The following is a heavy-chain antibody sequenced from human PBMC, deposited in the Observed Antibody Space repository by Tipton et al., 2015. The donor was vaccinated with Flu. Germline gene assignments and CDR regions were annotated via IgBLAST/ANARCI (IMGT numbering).Heavy chain of an antibody. V-gene: IGHV4-38-2*02. CDR3: ARESGWYNYYGMDV. D-gene: IGHD6-19*01. J-gene: IGHJ6*02. CDR1: GDSISTDYF. Sequence: TLSLTCAVSGDSISTDYFWGWIRQPPGKGLKWIATIHRGGDTKYAPSLQSRLTISVDTSKNQYSLRLTSVTAADTAVYFCARESGWYNYYGMDVWGQGTTVTVSS. CDR2: IHRGGDT.